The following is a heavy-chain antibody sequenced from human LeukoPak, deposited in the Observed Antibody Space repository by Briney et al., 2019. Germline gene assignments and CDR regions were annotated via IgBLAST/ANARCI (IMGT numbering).Heavy chain of an antibody. CDR3: ARLIPYCSSTSCLSMDV. D-gene: IGHD2-2*01. J-gene: IGHJ6*03. CDR1: GGSFSGYY. CDR2: INHSGST. V-gene: IGHV4-34*01. Sequence: SETLSLTCAVYGGSFSGYYWSWIRQPPGKGLEWIGEINHSGSTNYNPSLKSRVTISVDTSKNQFSLKLSSVTAADTAVYYCARLIPYCSSTSCLSMDVWGKGTTLTVAS.